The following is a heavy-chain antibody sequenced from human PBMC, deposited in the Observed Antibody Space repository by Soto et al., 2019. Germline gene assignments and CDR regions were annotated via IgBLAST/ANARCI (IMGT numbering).Heavy chain of an antibody. CDR3: ARYSSSWPHYYYYYMDV. CDR2: IYYSGST. Sequence: SETLSLTCTVSGGSISSSSYYWGWIRQPPGKGLEWIGSIYYSGSTYYNPSLKSRVTISVDTSKNQFSLKLSSVTAADTAVYYCARYSSSWPHYYYYYMDVWGKGTTVTVSS. J-gene: IGHJ6*03. V-gene: IGHV4-39*01. CDR1: GGSISSSSYY. D-gene: IGHD6-13*01.